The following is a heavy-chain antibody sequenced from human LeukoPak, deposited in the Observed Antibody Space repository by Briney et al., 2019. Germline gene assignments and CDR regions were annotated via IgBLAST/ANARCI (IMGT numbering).Heavy chain of an antibody. J-gene: IGHJ6*03. CDR3: ARVPHCTSTSCYVGGYHMDV. Sequence: SETLSLTCTVSGYSISSGYYWCWIRQPPGKRLEWIGSIDHSGTTNDNPSLTSRVTVSVDTSKLPFSLNLSSVTAADTAVYYCARVPHCTSTSCYVGGYHMDVWGKGTTVTVSS. CDR2: IDHSGTT. V-gene: IGHV4-38-2*02. CDR1: GYSISSGYY. D-gene: IGHD2-2*01.